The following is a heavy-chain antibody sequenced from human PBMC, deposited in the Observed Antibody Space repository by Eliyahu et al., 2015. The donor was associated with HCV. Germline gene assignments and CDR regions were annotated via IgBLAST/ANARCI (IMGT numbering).Heavy chain of an antibody. CDR3: ARDGGDDYGDYDRDY. V-gene: IGHV3-48*02. CDR1: GFTFSSYS. Sequence: EVQLVESGGGLVQPGGSLRLSCAASGFTFSSYSMNWXRQAPGKGLEWGSYXSSRNSTIYYADSVKGRFTISRDNAKNSLYLQMNSLRDEDTAVYYCARDGGDDYGDYDRDYWGQGTLVTVSS. J-gene: IGHJ4*02. CDR2: XSSRNSTI. D-gene: IGHD4-17*01.